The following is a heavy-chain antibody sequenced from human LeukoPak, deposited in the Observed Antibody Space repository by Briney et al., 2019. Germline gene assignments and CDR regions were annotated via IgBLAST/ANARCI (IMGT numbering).Heavy chain of an antibody. J-gene: IGHJ3*02. CDR1: GFTFRSYG. D-gene: IGHD6-19*01. Sequence: GGSLRLSCAASGFTFRSYGMHWVRQAPGKGLEWVAVISYDGSNKYYADSVKGRFTISRDNSKNTLCLQMNSLRAEDTAVYYCAKEDQDSSAPTGAFDIWGQGTMVTVSS. CDR3: AKEDQDSSAPTGAFDI. V-gene: IGHV3-30*18. CDR2: ISYDGSNK.